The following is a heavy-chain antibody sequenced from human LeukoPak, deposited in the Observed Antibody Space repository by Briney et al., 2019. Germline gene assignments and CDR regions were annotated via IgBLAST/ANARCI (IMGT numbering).Heavy chain of an antibody. CDR3: ARTCSSTWCMDV. CDR2: IYSDNT. D-gene: IGHD6-13*01. J-gene: IGHJ6*04. CDR1: GFTFSNYW. Sequence: GGSLRLSCAASGFTFSNYWMHWVRQAPGKGLEWVSFIYSDNTHYSDSVKGRFTISRDNSKNTLYLQMNSLRAEDTAVYYCARTCSSTWCMDVWGKGTTVTVSS. V-gene: IGHV3-53*01.